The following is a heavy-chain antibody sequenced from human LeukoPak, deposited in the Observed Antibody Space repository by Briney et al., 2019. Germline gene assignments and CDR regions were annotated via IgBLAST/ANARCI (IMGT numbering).Heavy chain of an antibody. D-gene: IGHD3-10*02. CDR3: VSAVRGSSFAI. J-gene: IGHJ3*02. Sequence: GGSLRLSCAASGFTFSSYAMSWVRQSPGKGLESLANIKTDGSEKYYVDSVKGRFSISRDNAKNSLYLQMNSLRAEDTAVYYCVSAVRGSSFAICGQGTKVTVSS. CDR2: IKTDGSEK. CDR1: GFTFSSYA. V-gene: IGHV3-7*03.